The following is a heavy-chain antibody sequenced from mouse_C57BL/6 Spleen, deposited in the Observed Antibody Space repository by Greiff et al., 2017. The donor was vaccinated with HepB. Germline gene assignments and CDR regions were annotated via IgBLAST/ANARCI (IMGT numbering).Heavy chain of an antibody. D-gene: IGHD1-1*02. CDR1: GYSITSGYD. V-gene: IGHV3-1*01. J-gene: IGHJ3*01. CDR2: ISYSGST. CDR3: ARDGGTGFAY. Sequence: EVQLQQSGPGMVKPSQSLSLTCTVTGYSITSGYDWHWIRHFPGNKLEWMGYISYSGSTNYNPSLKSRISITHDTSKNHFFLKLNSVTTEDTATYYCARDGGTGFAYWGQGTLVTVSA.